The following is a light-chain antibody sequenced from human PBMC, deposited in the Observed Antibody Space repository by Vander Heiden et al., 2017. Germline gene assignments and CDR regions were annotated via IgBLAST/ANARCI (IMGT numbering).Light chain of an antibody. CDR1: QSLLHSNGYNY. CDR2: LGS. Sequence: DIVMTQSPLSLPVTPGEPASISCRSSQSLLHSNGYNYLDWYLQKPGQSPQLLISLGSNRASGVPDRFSGGGSGTDFTLTISSVEAEDVGIYYCRQALQTPLTFGGGTKVEI. J-gene: IGKJ4*01. CDR3: RQALQTPLT. V-gene: IGKV2-28*01.